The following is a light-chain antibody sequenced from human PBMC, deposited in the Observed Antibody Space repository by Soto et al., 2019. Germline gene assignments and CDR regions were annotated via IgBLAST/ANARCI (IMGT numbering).Light chain of an antibody. CDR2: WAS. Sequence: DIVMTQSPDSLAVSLGERATINCKSSQSVLYSSNNKNYLAWYQQKPGQPPKLLIYWASTRESGVPDRFSGSGSGTDFTPTISSLHAEDVAVYYCQQYYGTPHTFGQGTKLEIK. V-gene: IGKV4-1*01. CDR3: QQYYGTPHT. CDR1: QSVLYSSNNKNY. J-gene: IGKJ2*01.